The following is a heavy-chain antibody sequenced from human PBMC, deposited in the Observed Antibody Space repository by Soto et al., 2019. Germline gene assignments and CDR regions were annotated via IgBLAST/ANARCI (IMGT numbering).Heavy chain of an antibody. CDR1: GFSLSTSGVG. CDR2: IYWNDDK. D-gene: IGHD6-19*01. Sequence: SVPTLVNPTQTLTLTCTFSGFSLSTSGVGVGWIRQPPGKALEWLALIYWNDDKRYSPSLKSRLTITKDTFKNQVVLTMTNIDPVDTATYYCAHIYSSGWYWGTRIGFDPWGQGTMVTVSA. CDR3: AHIYSSGWYWGTRIGFDP. J-gene: IGHJ5*02. V-gene: IGHV2-5*01.